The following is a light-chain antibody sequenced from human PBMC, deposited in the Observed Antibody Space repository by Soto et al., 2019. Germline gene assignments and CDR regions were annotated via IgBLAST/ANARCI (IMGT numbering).Light chain of an antibody. Sequence: EIVMTQPPDTLSVSPGERATLFCRASQSVSSTVAWYQQRPGQAPRLLIYGASTRATGIPARFSGSGSGTEFTLTISSLQSEDFAVYYCQQYNDWLTFGGGTKVDIK. CDR3: QQYNDWLT. CDR1: QSVSST. J-gene: IGKJ4*01. V-gene: IGKV3-15*01. CDR2: GAS.